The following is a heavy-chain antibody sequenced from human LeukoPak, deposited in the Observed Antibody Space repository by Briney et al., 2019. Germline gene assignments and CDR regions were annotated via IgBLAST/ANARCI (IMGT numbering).Heavy chain of an antibody. CDR1: GFTLTTYT. Sequence: PGGSLRLPCAASGFTLTTYTIHWVRQAPGKGLEYVSAVVGNGGTTYYANSVKGRFTISRDNSKNTVYLQMGSLRAEDTAVYYCARERAFYYFDYWGQGALVTVSS. J-gene: IGHJ4*02. CDR3: ARERAFYYFDY. CDR2: VVGNGGTT. V-gene: IGHV3-64*01.